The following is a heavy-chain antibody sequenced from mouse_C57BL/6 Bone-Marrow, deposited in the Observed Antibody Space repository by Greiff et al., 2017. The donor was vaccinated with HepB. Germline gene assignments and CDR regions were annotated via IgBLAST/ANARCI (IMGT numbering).Heavy chain of an antibody. V-gene: IGHV1-18*01. J-gene: IGHJ2*01. CDR2: INPNNGGT. Sequence: EVQLQQSGPELVKPGASVKIPCKASGYTFTDYNMDWVKQSHGKSLEWIGDINPNNGGTIYNQKFKGKATLTVDKSSSTAYMELRSLTSEDTAVYYCAREGIYYGNYGVYYFDYWGQGTTLTVSS. CDR3: AREGIYYGNYGVYYFDY. D-gene: IGHD2-1*01. CDR1: GYTFTDYN.